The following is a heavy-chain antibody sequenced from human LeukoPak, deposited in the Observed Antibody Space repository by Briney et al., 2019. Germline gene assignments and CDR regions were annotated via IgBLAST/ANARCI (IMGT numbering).Heavy chain of an antibody. CDR2: IYYSGST. D-gene: IGHD5-18*01. CDR3: ARGRGGDSYGFNY. Sequence: SQTLSLTCTVSGGSISSGSYYWSWIRQPAGKGLEWIGYIYYSGSTNYNPSLKSRVTISVDTSKNQFSLKLSSVTAADTAVYYCARGRGGDSYGFNYWGQGTLVTVSS. V-gene: IGHV4-61*10. CDR1: GGSISSGSYY. J-gene: IGHJ4*02.